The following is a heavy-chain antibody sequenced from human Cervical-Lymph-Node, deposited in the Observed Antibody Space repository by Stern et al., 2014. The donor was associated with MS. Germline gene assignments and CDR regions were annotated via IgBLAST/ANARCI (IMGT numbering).Heavy chain of an antibody. D-gene: IGHD2-15*01. CDR2: INGDGHVT. Sequence: LQLAQSGGGLVQPGGSLKLSCEASGFTFSCYWTNWVRQAPGRGLEWVANINGDGHVTSYVDSLKGRIPLPRDNAKTSLSLHMNSLRAEDTAVYYCARGSDTWGRGTLVTVSS. J-gene: IGHJ5*02. V-gene: IGHV3-7*01. CDR1: GFTFSCYW. CDR3: ARGSDT.